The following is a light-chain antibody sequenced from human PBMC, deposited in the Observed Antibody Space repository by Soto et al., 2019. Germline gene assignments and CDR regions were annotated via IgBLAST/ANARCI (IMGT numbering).Light chain of an antibody. CDR3: QQRNNWTLT. CDR2: GAS. Sequence: DIVSTQSPAIQSLSPGERPTLSRRASQSVSSHLAWYRQKPGQDPRLLIYGASNRATGIPARFSGSGSGTDFNLTISSLETEEFAVYECQQRNNWTLTVGQGTRLETK. V-gene: IGKV3-11*01. CDR1: QSVSSH. J-gene: IGKJ5*01.